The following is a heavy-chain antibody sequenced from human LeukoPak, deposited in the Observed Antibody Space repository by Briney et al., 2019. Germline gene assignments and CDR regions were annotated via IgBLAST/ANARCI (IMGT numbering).Heavy chain of an antibody. CDR2: IKGTSDGGTA. J-gene: IGHJ6*02. Sequence: GGSLRLSCAASGFTFSSYAMSWVRQAPGKGLEWVGRIKGTSDGGTADYAAPVKGRFIISRADSSKTVYLQMNSLKSEDTAMYYCTAGVTFFYGMDVWGQGTTVTVSS. CDR3: TAGVTFFYGMDV. D-gene: IGHD2-21*02. CDR1: GFTFSSYA. V-gene: IGHV3-15*01.